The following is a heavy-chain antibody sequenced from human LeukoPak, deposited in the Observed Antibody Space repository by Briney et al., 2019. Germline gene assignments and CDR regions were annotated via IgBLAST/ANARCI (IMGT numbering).Heavy chain of an antibody. Sequence: PGGSLRLSCAASGFTFSSYWMHWVRHTPGKGLVWVSRIKGDGSSTSYADSVKGRFTISRGNAKNTLYLQMNSLRAEDTAVYYCARVGDYSNFVQDYWGQGTLVTVSS. CDR3: ARVGDYSNFVQDY. D-gene: IGHD4-11*01. CDR1: GFTFSSYW. J-gene: IGHJ4*02. V-gene: IGHV3-74*01. CDR2: IKGDGSST.